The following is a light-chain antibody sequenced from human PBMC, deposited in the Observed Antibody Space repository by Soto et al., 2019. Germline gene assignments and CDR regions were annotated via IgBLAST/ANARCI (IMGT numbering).Light chain of an antibody. CDR1: QSVSSNY. CDR3: QQYDSSPWT. J-gene: IGKJ1*01. CDR2: GAS. Sequence: EIVLTQSPGTLSLSPGERATLSCRASQSVSSNYLAWYQQKPGQAPRLLIYGASSRATGISDKFSGSGSGTDFTLTISRLEPEDVAVYYCQQYDSSPWTFGQGTKVEIK. V-gene: IGKV3-20*01.